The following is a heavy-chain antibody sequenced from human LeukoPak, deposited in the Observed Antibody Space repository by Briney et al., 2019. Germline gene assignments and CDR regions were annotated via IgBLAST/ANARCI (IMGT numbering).Heavy chain of an antibody. Sequence: SETLSLTCTVSGGSISNYYWSWIRQPPGKGLEWIGYIYNSGHTNYNPSLKSRVTISEDTSKNQLSLKLSPVTAADTAVYCCARAAVTTSRYFQHWGQGTLVTVSS. CDR2: IYNSGHT. V-gene: IGHV4-59*01. D-gene: IGHD4-17*01. CDR1: GGSISNYY. CDR3: ARAAVTTSRYFQH. J-gene: IGHJ1*01.